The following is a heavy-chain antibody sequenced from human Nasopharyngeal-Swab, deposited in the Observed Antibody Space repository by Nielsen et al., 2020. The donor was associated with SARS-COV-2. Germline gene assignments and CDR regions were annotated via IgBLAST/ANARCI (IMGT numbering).Heavy chain of an antibody. V-gene: IGHV6-1*01. CDR1: GDSVSSNSAA. J-gene: IGHJ4*02. CDR2: TYYRSKWYN. Sequence: SQTLSLTCAISGDSVSSNSAAWNWIRQSPSRGLEWLGRTYYRSKWYNDYAVSVKSRITINPDTSKNQSSLQLNSMTPEDTAVYYCARVGPRHYDFWSGYSFDYWGQGTLVTVSS. CDR3: ARVGPRHYDFWSGYSFDY. D-gene: IGHD3-3*01.